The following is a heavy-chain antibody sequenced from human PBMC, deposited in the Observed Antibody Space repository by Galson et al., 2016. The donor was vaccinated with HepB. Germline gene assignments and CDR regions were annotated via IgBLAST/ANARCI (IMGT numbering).Heavy chain of an antibody. V-gene: IGHV6-1*01. CDR3: AREKTLVYYDTTAFDF. D-gene: IGHD3-22*01. CDR1: GDSVSSNTAA. J-gene: IGHJ4*02. CDR2: TYYRSKWYN. Sequence: CAISGDSVSSNTAAWNWIRQSPSRGLEWLGRTYYRSKWYNDYEVSVKSRITVNPDTSKNQFSLHLNSVTPEDTAVYYCAREKTLVYYDTTAFDFWGQGTLVTVSS.